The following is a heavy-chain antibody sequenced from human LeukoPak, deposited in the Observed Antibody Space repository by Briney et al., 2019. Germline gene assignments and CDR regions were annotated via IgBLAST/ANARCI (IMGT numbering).Heavy chain of an antibody. J-gene: IGHJ6*02. CDR2: ISYDGSDK. Sequence: GGSLRLSCAASGFTFSSYGMHWVRQAPGKGLEWVAVISYDGSDKYYAGSVKGRFTISRDNSKNTLYLQMNSLRAEDTAVYYCAKDLESSGWFYYYGMDVWGQGTTVTVSS. CDR3: AKDLESSGWFYYYGMDV. CDR1: GFTFSSYG. D-gene: IGHD6-19*01. V-gene: IGHV3-30*18.